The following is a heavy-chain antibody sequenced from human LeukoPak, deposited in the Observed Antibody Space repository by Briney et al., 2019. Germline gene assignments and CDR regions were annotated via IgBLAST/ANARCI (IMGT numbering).Heavy chain of an antibody. D-gene: IGHD3-16*01. Sequence: GGSLRLSCVASGFTFRTYAMSWVRQAPGKGLEWVANMKGDGSEIHYVDSVKGRFTISRDNAKNSLSLQMNSLRPEDTAVYYCARPAYTAAYDLWGQGTMVTVSS. CDR3: ARPAYTAAYDL. V-gene: IGHV3-7*01. CDR1: GFTFRTYA. J-gene: IGHJ3*01. CDR2: MKGDGSEI.